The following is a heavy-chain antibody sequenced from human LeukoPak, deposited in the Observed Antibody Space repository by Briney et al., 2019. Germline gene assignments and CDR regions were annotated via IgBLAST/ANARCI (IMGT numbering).Heavy chain of an antibody. CDR1: GGSISSSSYY. CDR3: ARVVVVPAALFDP. J-gene: IGHJ5*02. D-gene: IGHD2-2*01. CDR2: IYYSGST. Sequence: PSETLSLTCTVSGGSISSSSYYWGWIRQPPGKGLEWIGSIYYSGSTYYNPSLKSRVTISVDRSKNQFSLKLSSVTAADTAVYYCARVVVVPAALFDPWGQGTLVTVSS. V-gene: IGHV4-39*07.